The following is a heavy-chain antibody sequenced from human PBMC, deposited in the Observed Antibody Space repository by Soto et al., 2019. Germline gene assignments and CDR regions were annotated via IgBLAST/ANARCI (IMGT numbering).Heavy chain of an antibody. D-gene: IGHD6-6*01. Sequence: PSETLSLTCAVYGGSFSGYYWSWIRQPPGKGLEWIGEINHSGSTNYNPSLKSRVTISVDTFKNQFSLKLSSVTAADTAVYYCARIAARPPSVDYWGQGTLVTVSS. CDR2: INHSGST. J-gene: IGHJ4*02. CDR3: ARIAARPPSVDY. CDR1: GGSFSGYY. V-gene: IGHV4-34*01.